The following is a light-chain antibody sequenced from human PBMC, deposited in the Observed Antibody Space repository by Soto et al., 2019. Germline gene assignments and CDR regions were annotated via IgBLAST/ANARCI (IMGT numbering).Light chain of an antibody. CDR1: RSLSSSY. Sequence: EIVLTQSPATLSLSPGERATLSCRASRSLSSSYLAWYQQKPGQAPRLLIYAASTRATGIPHRFTGGGSGTDFTLTISRLEPQDFAVYYCHLYSSAETFGQGTKVEVK. CDR3: HLYSSAET. V-gene: IGKV3-20*01. J-gene: IGKJ1*01. CDR2: AAS.